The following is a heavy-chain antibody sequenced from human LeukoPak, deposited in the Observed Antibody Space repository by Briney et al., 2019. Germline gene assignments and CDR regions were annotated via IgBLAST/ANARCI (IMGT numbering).Heavy chain of an antibody. CDR3: AKGGYSYGYFDY. CDR2: ISSGGNT. CDR1: GFTFSNYA. V-gene: IGHV3-23*01. J-gene: IGHJ4*02. D-gene: IGHD5-18*01. Sequence: GGSLRLSCAASGFTFSNYAMSWGRQAPGKGLEWVSVISSGGNTYFADSVKGRFTISRDNSENTLYLQMNSLRAEDPAVYYCAKGGYSYGYFDYWGQGILVTVSS.